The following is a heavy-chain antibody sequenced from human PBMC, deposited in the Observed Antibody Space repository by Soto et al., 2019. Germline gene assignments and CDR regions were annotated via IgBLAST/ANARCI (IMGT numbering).Heavy chain of an antibody. D-gene: IGHD2-21*01. CDR3: ATSKGAVVISPYFFDY. CDR1: GFTFDSYW. Sequence: EVRLEESGGGLVQPGGSLRLSCAASGFTFDSYWMYWVRQAPGKGLVWVSRVNSDGSITTYADSVKGRFTISRDNAKNTLSLQMNSLRVGDTAVYYCATSKGAVVISPYFFDYWGQGALVTVSS. CDR2: VNSDGSIT. J-gene: IGHJ4*02. V-gene: IGHV3-74*01.